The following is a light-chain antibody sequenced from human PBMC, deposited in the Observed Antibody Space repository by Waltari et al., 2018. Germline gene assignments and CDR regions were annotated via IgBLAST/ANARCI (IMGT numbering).Light chain of an antibody. CDR1: QSITSY. CDR3: QHYVRLPAT. J-gene: IGKJ1*01. CDR2: SAS. V-gene: IGKV3-20*01. Sequence: DIVLTQSPGTLSLSPGEGATLSCRASQSITSYLAWYQQKPGQAPRLLMYSASRRAPGIPDRFSGSGSGTDFSLTISRLEPEDSAVYYCQHYVRLPATFGQGTKVEVK.